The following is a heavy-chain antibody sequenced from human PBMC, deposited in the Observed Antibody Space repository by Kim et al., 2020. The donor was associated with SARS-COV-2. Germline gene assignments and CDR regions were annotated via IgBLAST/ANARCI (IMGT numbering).Heavy chain of an antibody. CDR3: AKDKTFGSGSYYFDY. Sequence: GGSLRLSCAASGFTFSSYAMSWVRQAPGKGLEWVSAISGSGGGSTYYADSVKGRFTISRDNSKNTLYLQMNSLRAEDTAVYYCAKDKTFGSGSYYFDYWGQGTLVTVSS. CDR2: ISGSGGGST. D-gene: IGHD3-10*01. CDR1: GFTFSSYA. J-gene: IGHJ4*02. V-gene: IGHV3-23*01.